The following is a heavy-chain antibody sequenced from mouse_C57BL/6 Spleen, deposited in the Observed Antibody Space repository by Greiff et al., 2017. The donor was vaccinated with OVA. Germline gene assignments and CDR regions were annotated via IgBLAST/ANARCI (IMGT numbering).Heavy chain of an antibody. D-gene: IGHD2-1*01. CDR1: GYTFTSYW. CDR2: IDPSDSET. V-gene: IGHV1-52*01. CDR3: ARWGASYYGNYDAMDY. Sequence: QVQLQQPGAELVRPGSSVKLSCKASGYTFTSYWMHWVKQRPIQGLEWIGNIDPSDSETHYNQKFKDKATLTVDKSSSTAYMQLSSLTSEDSAVYYCARWGASYYGNYDAMDYWGQGTSVTVSS. J-gene: IGHJ4*01.